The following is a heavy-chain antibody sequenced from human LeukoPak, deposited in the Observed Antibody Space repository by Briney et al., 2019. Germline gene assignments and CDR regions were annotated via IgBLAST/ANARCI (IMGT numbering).Heavy chain of an antibody. J-gene: IGHJ4*02. Sequence: SQTLSLTCTVSGGSISSGSYYWSWIRQPAGKGLEWIGRIYTSESTNYNPSLKSRVTISVDTSKSQFSLKLSSVTAADTAVYYCARDRTSIVGATFAFDYWGQGTLVTVSS. CDR2: IYTSEST. D-gene: IGHD1-26*01. CDR1: GGSISSGSYY. CDR3: ARDRTSIVGATFAFDY. V-gene: IGHV4-61*02.